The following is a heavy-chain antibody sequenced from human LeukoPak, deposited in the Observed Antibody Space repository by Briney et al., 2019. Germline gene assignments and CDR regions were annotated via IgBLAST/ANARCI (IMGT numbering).Heavy chain of an antibody. D-gene: IGHD2-2*01. Sequence: GGSLRPSCAASGFIFSSYWMSWVRQAPRKGLEWVANIKEDGSEKYYVDSVKGRFTISRDNAKNSLYLQTNSLRAEDTAVYYCARRALRYCSSTSCPAQYYGVDVWGKGTTVTVSS. CDR2: IKEDGSEK. CDR3: ARRALRYCSSTSCPAQYYGVDV. V-gene: IGHV3-7*03. J-gene: IGHJ6*04. CDR1: GFIFSSYW.